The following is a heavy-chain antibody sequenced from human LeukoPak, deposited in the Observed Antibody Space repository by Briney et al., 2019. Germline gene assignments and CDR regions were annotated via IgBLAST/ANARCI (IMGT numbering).Heavy chain of an antibody. CDR1: GGSFSGYY. CDR3: NGYCSSTSCYGGGY. Sequence: ASETLSLTCALYGGSFSGYYWSWIRQPPGKGLEWIGEINHSGSTNYNPSLKKRVTISVDTSKNQFSLKLSSVTAADTAVYYRNGYCSSTSCYGGGYWGQGTLVTVSS. J-gene: IGHJ4*02. CDR2: INHSGST. V-gene: IGHV4-34*01. D-gene: IGHD2-2*03.